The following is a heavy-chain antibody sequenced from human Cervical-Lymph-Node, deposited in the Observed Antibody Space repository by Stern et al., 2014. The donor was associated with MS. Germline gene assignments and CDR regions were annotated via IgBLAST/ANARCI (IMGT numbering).Heavy chain of an antibody. CDR3: ARNIVGVTTFDS. D-gene: IGHD1-26*01. Sequence: VQLVESGPGLVKPSETLSLTCTVSGGSINNYYWSWIRQPPGKGLEWIGYIYYSGSTNYNPSLKSRVTISVDTSKNQFSLKLSSVTAADTAVYYCARNIVGVTTFDSWGQGTLVTVSS. V-gene: IGHV4-59*01. CDR2: IYYSGST. J-gene: IGHJ4*02. CDR1: GGSINNYY.